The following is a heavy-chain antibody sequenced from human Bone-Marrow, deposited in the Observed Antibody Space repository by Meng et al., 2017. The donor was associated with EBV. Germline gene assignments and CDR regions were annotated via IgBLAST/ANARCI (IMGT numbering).Heavy chain of an antibody. CDR3: ARVQWELLSYFDY. J-gene: IGHJ4*02. D-gene: IGHD1-26*01. CDR2: IYHSGNT. Sequence: QVQLQESGPGLVKPSXXLSLTCAVSGGSISSGHWWSWVRQPPGKGLEWIGEIYHSGNTNSNPSLKSRVTMSVDTSKNQFSLKLSSVTAADTAVYYCARVQWELLSYFDYWGQGTLVTVSS. CDR1: GGSISSGHW. V-gene: IGHV4-4*02.